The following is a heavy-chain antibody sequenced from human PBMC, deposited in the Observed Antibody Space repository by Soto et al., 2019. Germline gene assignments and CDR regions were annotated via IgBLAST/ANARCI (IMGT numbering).Heavy chain of an antibody. Sequence: QVQLGQSGAEVKKPGSSVKVSCKASGGTFSSYAISWVRQAPGKGLEWMGGMVPIFGTANYAQKFKGRVTITADDSTSPAYMAFSSLRSKATAVYSCARAYDFSSGYSHYGMDVWGQGTTVTVSS. CDR2: MVPIFGTA. J-gene: IGHJ6*02. CDR3: ARAYDFSSGYSHYGMDV. V-gene: IGHV1-69*01. D-gene: IGHD3-3*01. CDR1: GGTFSSYA.